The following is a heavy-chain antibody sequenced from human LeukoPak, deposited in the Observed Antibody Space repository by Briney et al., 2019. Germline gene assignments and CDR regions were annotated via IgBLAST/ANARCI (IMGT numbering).Heavy chain of an antibody. Sequence: PGGSLRLSCAGSGFTFTSYAMSWVRQAPGKGLEWVSSISGSGGSTYYADSVKGRFTISRDNSKNTLYLQMNSLRAEDTAVYYCAKEKQQRVRCSAPGGKGPLVTVSS. J-gene: IGHJ5*02. CDR3: AKEKQQRVRCSAP. CDR1: GFTFTSYA. D-gene: IGHD6-13*01. V-gene: IGHV3-23*01. CDR2: ISGSGGST.